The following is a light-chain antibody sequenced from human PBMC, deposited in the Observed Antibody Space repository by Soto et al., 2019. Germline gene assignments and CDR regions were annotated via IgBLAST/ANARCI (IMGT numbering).Light chain of an antibody. J-gene: IGKJ2*01. CDR1: QSVSHN. V-gene: IGKV3-15*01. Sequence: EILMTQSPATLSVSPGERATLSCRASQSVSHNLAWYQQKPGQAPRLLFYGASTRASGTPARFSGSGSGTEFTLTISSLQSEDFAVYYCQQSYNWPYTFGQGTKLETK. CDR3: QQSYNWPYT. CDR2: GAS.